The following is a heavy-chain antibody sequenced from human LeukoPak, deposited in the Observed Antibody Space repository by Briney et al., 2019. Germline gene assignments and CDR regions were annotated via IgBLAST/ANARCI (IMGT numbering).Heavy chain of an antibody. CDR2: IKSKTDGGTT. D-gene: IGHD6-6*01. V-gene: IGHV3-15*01. J-gene: IGHJ4*02. CDR3: TTDREYSSSGPVDY. Sequence: GGSLRLSCAASGFTFSNAWMSWVRQAPGKGLEWVGRIKSKTDGGTTDYAAPVKGRFTISRDDSKNTLYLQMNSLKTEDTAVYYCTTDREYSSSGPVDYWGQGTLVTVSS. CDR1: GFTFSNAW.